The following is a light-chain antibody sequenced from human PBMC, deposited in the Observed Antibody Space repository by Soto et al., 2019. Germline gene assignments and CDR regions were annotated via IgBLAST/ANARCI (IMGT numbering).Light chain of an antibody. CDR1: SSDIGAYDY. CDR3: CSYAGGNFWV. V-gene: IGLV2-14*01. CDR2: EVN. Sequence: QSALTQPASLSGSPGQSITISCTGTSSDIGAYDYVSWFQQHPGKAPKLMISEVNNRPSGVSNRFSGSKSGNTASLTIAGLQAGDEADYYCCSYAGGNFWVFGGGTKLTVL. J-gene: IGLJ3*02.